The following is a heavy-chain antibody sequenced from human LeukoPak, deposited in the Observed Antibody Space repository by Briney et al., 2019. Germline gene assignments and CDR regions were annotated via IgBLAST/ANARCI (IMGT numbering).Heavy chain of an antibody. CDR3: SRGGVFHGFDI. D-gene: IGHD2-21*01. CDR2: IDSDGSST. CDR1: GFTSSSYW. V-gene: IGHV3-74*01. Sequence: GGSLRLSCAASGFTSSSYWMHWVRQAPGKGLVWVSRIDSDGSSTIYADSVKGRFTISRDNAKNTVYLQMDSLRAEDTAAYYCSRGGVFHGFDIWGQGTTVTVSS. J-gene: IGHJ3*02.